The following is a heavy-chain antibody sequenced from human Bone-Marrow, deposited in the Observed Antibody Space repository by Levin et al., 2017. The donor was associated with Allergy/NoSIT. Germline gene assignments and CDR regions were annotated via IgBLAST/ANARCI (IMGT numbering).Heavy chain of an antibody. Sequence: GGSLRLSCVASDFTFDVYAMHWVRQVPGKGLEWVSSISWNGGHVGYEDSVKGRFTISRDNAKNSLYLQMNSLRPEDTALYYCAKDRLISDCISDTCYEDYYLGMDLWGQGTAVTVSS. D-gene: IGHD2-15*01. V-gene: IGHV3-9*01. J-gene: IGHJ6*02. CDR3: AKDRLISDCISDTCYEDYYLGMDL. CDR1: DFTFDVYA. CDR2: ISWNGGHV.